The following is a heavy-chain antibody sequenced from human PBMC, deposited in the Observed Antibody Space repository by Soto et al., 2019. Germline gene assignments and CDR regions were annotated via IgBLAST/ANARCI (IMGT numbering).Heavy chain of an antibody. V-gene: IGHV4-31*03. CDR1: GGSISSGGYY. CDR3: ARVGYYDSSGYLDY. J-gene: IGHJ4*02. CDR2: IYYSGST. D-gene: IGHD3-22*01. Sequence: SETLSLTCTVSGGSISSGGYYWSWIGQHPGKGLEWIGYIYYSGSTYYNPSLKSRVTISVDTSKNQFSLKLSSVTAADTAVYYCARVGYYDSSGYLDYWGQGTLVTVSS.